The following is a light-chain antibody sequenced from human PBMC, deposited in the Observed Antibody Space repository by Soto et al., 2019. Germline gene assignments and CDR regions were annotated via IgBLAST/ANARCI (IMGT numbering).Light chain of an antibody. CDR3: QHYNSYSEA. J-gene: IGKJ1*01. CDR2: KAS. CDR1: QTISSW. Sequence: DVQMTQSPSTLSGSVGDRVTITCRVSQTISSWSAWYQQKPGKAAKLLIYKASTLKSGVPSRFSGSGSGTEFTLTISSLQPDDFATYYCQHYNSYSEAFGQGTKVDIK. V-gene: IGKV1-5*03.